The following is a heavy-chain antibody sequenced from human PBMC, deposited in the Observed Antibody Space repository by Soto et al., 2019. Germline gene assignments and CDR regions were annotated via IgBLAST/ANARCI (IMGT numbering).Heavy chain of an antibody. CDR1: GFTFSSYT. J-gene: IGHJ4*02. Sequence: GGSLRLSCAASGFTFSSYTVHRVRQAPGKGLEWVAFISYDGGEKYYADSVKGRSTISRDNSRNTLFLQMNSLRTEDTAVYYCARVRYYDSSGYLPLDFWGQGALVTVPQ. V-gene: IGHV3-30-3*01. D-gene: IGHD3-22*01. CDR3: ARVRYYDSSGYLPLDF. CDR2: ISYDGGEK.